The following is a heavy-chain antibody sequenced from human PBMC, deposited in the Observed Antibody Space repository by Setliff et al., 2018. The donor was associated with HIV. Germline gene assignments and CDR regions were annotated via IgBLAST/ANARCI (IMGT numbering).Heavy chain of an antibody. J-gene: IGHJ3*01. CDR3: ARDQADVYNYLLSGAFDF. CDR1: GASISSGNYY. V-gene: IGHV4-61*02. D-gene: IGHD3-10*01. CDR2: IYTSGST. Sequence: PSETLSLTCTVSGASISSGNYYWSWIRQPAGKGLEWIGRIYTSGSTNYNPSLKSRVTISLGTSKNQFSLKLSSVTAADTAVYHCARDQADVYNYLLSGAFDFWGQGAMVTVSS.